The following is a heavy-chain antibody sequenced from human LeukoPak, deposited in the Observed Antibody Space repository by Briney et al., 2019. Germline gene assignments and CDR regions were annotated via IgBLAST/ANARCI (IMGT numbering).Heavy chain of an antibody. CDR1: GFTFSSYS. D-gene: IGHD3-22*01. CDR3: AKDGPDSSGYGWFDP. J-gene: IGHJ5*02. Sequence: PGGSLRLSCAASGFTFSSYSMNWVRQAPGKGLEWVSYISSRSSTIYYADSVKGRFTISRDKSKNTLYLQMNSLRAEDTAVYYCAKDGPDSSGYGWFDPWGQGTLVTVSS. CDR2: ISSRSSTI. V-gene: IGHV3-48*01.